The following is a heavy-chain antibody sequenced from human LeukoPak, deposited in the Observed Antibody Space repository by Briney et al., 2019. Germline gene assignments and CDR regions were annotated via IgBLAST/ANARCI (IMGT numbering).Heavy chain of an antibody. D-gene: IGHD3-9*01. CDR1: GFTFSSYS. CDR2: IDFTSRYI. CDR3: AREERYDILTGYRFDY. Sequence: PGGSLRLSCAASGFTFSSYSMNWVRQAPGKGLEWVSSIDFTSRYIYNADSVKGRFSISRDNAKNSLYLQMNSLRAEDTAVYYCAREERYDILTGYRFDYWGQGTLVTVSS. V-gene: IGHV3-21*04. J-gene: IGHJ4*02.